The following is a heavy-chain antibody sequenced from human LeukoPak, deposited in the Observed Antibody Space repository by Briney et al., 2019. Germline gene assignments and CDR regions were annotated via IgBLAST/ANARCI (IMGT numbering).Heavy chain of an antibody. V-gene: IGHV3-7*01. Sequence: GGSLRLSCAASGFTFSSYWMSWARQAPGKGLEWVADINLDGSEKYYVDSVKGRFTISRDNAKNSLNLHMNSLRAEDTAVYYCAREGTRGLFDSWGQGTLVTVSS. CDR3: AREGTRGLFDS. J-gene: IGHJ4*02. CDR1: GFTFSSYW. CDR2: INLDGSEK. D-gene: IGHD1/OR15-1a*01.